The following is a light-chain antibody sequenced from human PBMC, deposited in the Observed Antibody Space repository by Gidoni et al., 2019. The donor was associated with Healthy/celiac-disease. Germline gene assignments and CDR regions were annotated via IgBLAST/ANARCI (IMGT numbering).Light chain of an antibody. CDR1: ALPKQY. CDR3: QSADSSGLVV. Sequence: SYELTQPRSVSVSPGQTARITCSGDALPKQYAYWYQQKPGQAPVLVIYKDSERPSGIPERFSGSSSGTTVTLTISGVQAEDEADYYCQSADSSGLVVFGGGTKLTVL. J-gene: IGLJ2*01. CDR2: KDS. V-gene: IGLV3-25*03.